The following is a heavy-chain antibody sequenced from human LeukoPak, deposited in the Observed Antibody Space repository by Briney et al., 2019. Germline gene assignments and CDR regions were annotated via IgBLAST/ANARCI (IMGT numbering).Heavy chain of an antibody. D-gene: IGHD3-9*01. CDR2: IIPIFGTP. Sequence: GASVKVSCKASGGTFSSYAINWVRQAPGQGLEWMGGIIPIFGTPNYAQKFQGRVTMTTDTSTSTAYMELRGLRSDDTAVYYCARDRGGLRYFDWLSWFDPWGQGTLVTVSS. CDR1: GGTFSSYA. V-gene: IGHV1-69*05. J-gene: IGHJ5*02. CDR3: ARDRGGLRYFDWLSWFDP.